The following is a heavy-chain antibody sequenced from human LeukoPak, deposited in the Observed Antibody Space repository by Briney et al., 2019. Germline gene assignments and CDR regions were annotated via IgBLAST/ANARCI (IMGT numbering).Heavy chain of an antibody. V-gene: IGHV1-2*02. CDR1: GYTFTDYL. D-gene: IGHD4-17*01. Sequence: ASVKVSCTASGYTFTDYLLHWVRQAPGQGLEWMGWINPNNGGALPAQKFQGRVTMTSDSSISTAYMELNGLMSDDTAVYYCARDDYGDLQYFENWGQGTLVTVSS. CDR2: INPNNGGA. J-gene: IGHJ4*02. CDR3: ARDDYGDLQYFEN.